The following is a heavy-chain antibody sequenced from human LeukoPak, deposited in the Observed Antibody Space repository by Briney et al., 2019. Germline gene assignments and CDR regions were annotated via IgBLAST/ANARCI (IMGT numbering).Heavy chain of an antibody. CDR1: GYTFTGYY. Sequence: ASVKVSCKASGYTFTGYYMHWVRQAPGQGPEWMGWINPNSGGTNYAQKFQGRVTMTRDRSISTAYMELSRLTSDDTAVYYCARASFWESPINWFAPWGQGTLVTVSS. J-gene: IGHJ5*02. D-gene: IGHD3-16*01. CDR2: INPNSGGT. V-gene: IGHV1-2*02. CDR3: ARASFWESPINWFAP.